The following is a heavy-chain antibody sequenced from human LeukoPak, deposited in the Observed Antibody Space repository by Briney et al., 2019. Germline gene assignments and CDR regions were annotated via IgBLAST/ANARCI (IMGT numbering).Heavy chain of an antibody. CDR1: GYSFTSHW. CDR2: IDPGDSDT. D-gene: IGHD2-15*01. V-gene: IGHV5-51*01. Sequence: GESLKVSCKGSGYSFTSHWIAWVRQMPGKGLEWMGIIDPGDSDTRYSPPFQGQVTISADKSITTAYLQWSSLKASDTAMYYCATQHPYCSGGSCYLVGYWGQGTLVTVSS. J-gene: IGHJ4*02. CDR3: ATQHPYCSGGSCYLVGY.